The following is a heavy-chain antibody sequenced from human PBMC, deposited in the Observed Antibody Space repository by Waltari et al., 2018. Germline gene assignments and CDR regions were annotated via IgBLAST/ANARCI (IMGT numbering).Heavy chain of an antibody. V-gene: IGHV3-23*01. CDR3: AKVSPYYDILTGYYMDYFDY. CDR2: IRGSGGST. J-gene: IGHJ4*02. D-gene: IGHD3-9*01. CDR1: GFTFSSYA. Sequence: EVQLLESGGGLVQPGGSLRLSCAASGFTFSSYAMSWVRQAQGKGLEWVSAIRGSGGSTYYADSVKGRFTISRDNSKNTLYLQMNSLRAEDTAVYYCAKVSPYYDILTGYYMDYFDYWGQGTLVTVSS.